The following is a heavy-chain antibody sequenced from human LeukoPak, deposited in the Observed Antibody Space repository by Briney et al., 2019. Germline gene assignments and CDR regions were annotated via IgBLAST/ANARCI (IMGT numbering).Heavy chain of an antibody. CDR1: GYTFTSYD. CDR3: AAQRWLQSSATFNM. V-gene: IGHV1-8*01. CDR2: MNPNSGNT. D-gene: IGHD5-24*01. Sequence: ASVKVSCKASGYTFTSYDINWVRQATGQGLEWMGWMNPNSGNTGYAQKFQGRVTMTRNTSISTAYMELSSLRSEDTAVYYCAAQRWLQSSATFNMWGRGTMVTVSS. J-gene: IGHJ3*02.